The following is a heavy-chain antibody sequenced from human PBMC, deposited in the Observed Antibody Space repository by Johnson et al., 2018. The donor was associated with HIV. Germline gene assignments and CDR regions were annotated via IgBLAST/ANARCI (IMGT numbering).Heavy chain of an antibody. D-gene: IGHD1-26*01. J-gene: IGHJ3*01. CDR3: AKDPPGS. V-gene: IGHV3-30*02. Sequence: QVHLVESGGGVVQPGGSLRLSCAASGFTFSSYGMHWVRQAPGKGLEWVAFIRFDGSNEYYLDSVKGRFTISRDNSKNTLYLQMNSLRPEDTALYYCAKDPPGSWGQGTMVTVSS. CDR1: GFTFSSYG. CDR2: IRFDGSNE.